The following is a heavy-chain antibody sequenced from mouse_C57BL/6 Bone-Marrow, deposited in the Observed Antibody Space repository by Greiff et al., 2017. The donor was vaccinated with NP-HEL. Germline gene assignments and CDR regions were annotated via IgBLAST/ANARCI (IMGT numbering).Heavy chain of an antibody. V-gene: IGHV1-50*01. CDR3: EASYYAMDY. CDR2: IDPSDSYT. CDR1: GYTFTSYW. J-gene: IGHJ4*01. Sequence: QQSCKASGYTFTSYWMQWVKQRPGQGLEWIGEIDPSDSYTNYNQKFKGKATLTVDTSSSTAYMQLSSLTSEDSAVYYCEASYYAMDYWGQGTSVTVSS.